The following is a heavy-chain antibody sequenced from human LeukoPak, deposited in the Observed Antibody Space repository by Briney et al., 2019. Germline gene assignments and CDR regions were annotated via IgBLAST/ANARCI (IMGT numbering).Heavy chain of an antibody. Sequence: GGSLRLSCAASGFTFSNYAMTWVRQAPGKGLEWVSSISASGASTYYADSVKGRFTISRDNSRNTLFLQMNSLRAEDSAVYYCAKDPGRYCSGGRCYADYWGKGTLVTVSS. CDR2: ISASGAST. J-gene: IGHJ4*02. D-gene: IGHD2-15*01. CDR1: GFTFSNYA. CDR3: AKDPGRYCSGGRCYADY. V-gene: IGHV3-23*01.